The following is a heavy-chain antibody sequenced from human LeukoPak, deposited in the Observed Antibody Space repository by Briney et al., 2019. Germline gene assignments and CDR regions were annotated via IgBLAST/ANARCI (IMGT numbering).Heavy chain of an antibody. V-gene: IGHV3-9*01. Sequence: GGSLRLSCVASGFTFDDYVMHWVRQAPGKGLEWVSSISWNSGIIGYADSVRGRFIISRDNAKNSLYLQMNSLRAEDTALYYCARVGIYGDYNRYFDYWGQGTLVTVSS. J-gene: IGHJ4*02. D-gene: IGHD4-17*01. CDR3: ARVGIYGDYNRYFDY. CDR2: ISWNSGII. CDR1: GFTFDDYV.